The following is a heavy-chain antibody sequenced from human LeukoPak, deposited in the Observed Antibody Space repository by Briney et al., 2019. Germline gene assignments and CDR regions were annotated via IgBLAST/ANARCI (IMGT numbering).Heavy chain of an antibody. V-gene: IGHV1-69*04. CDR1: GGTISSYT. CDR2: IIPILVVA. J-gene: IGHJ4*02. D-gene: IGHD3-10*01. CDR3: AREVTMVRGVIITPYLDY. Sequence: SVNVSCKASGGTISSYTISWLRQPPGEGVELVGRIIPILVVANYAQKFESGVTITADKSTSRAYMELSSLRSEDTAVYYCAREVTMVRGVIITPYLDYWGQGTLVTVSS.